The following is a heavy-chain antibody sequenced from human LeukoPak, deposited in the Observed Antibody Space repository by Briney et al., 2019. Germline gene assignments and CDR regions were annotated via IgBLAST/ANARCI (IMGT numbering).Heavy chain of an antibody. J-gene: IGHJ4*02. CDR1: GYSFTDYY. V-gene: IGHV1-2*02. D-gene: IGHD3-10*01. CDR2: ISPRSGDT. CDR3: ARGREIHGGSDTKLGDY. Sequence: GASVKVSCKASGYSFTDYYMHWVRQAPGQGLEWMGWISPRSGDTSYAQKFQGRVTMTRDTSINTVNMDLSGLTSDDTAVFYCARGREIHGGSDTKLGDYWGQGTLVTVSS.